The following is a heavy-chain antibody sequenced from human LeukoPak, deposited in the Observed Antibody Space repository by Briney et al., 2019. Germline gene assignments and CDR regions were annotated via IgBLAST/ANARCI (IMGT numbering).Heavy chain of an antibody. CDR2: ISSSSSYI. J-gene: IGHJ4*02. V-gene: IGHV3-21*01. D-gene: IGHD3-10*01. CDR3: AREGGTYYDGSGSQINDY. Sequence: GRSLRLPCAASGFTFSSYSMTWVRQAPGKALEWVSSISSSSSYIYYADSAKGRFTISRDNAKNSLYLQMNSRRAEDTAVYYCAREGGTYYDGSGSQINDYWGQGTLVTVSS. CDR1: GFTFSSYS.